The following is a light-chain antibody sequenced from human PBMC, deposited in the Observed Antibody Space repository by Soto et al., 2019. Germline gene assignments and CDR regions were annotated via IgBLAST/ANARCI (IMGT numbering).Light chain of an antibody. J-gene: IGKJ1*01. Sequence: EIVMTQSLASLSVSPGERATLSCRASQSVSSNLAWYQQKPGQAPRLLIYGASTRATGIPARFSGSGSGTEFTLTISSLQSEDFAVYYCQQYNNWPPWTFGQGTKGEIK. CDR3: QQYNNWPPWT. CDR1: QSVSSN. CDR2: GAS. V-gene: IGKV3-15*01.